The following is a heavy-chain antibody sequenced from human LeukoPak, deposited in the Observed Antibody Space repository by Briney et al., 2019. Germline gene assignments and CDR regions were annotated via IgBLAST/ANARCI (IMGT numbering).Heavy chain of an antibody. D-gene: IGHD3-10*01. J-gene: IGHJ4*02. CDR2: IRYDGSNK. V-gene: IGHV3-30*02. Sequence: GGSLRLSCAASGFTFSSYGMHWVRQAPGKGLEWVAFIRYDGSNKYYADSVKGRFTISRDNSKNTLYLQMNSLRAEDTAVYYCAKSSLLWFGESKASFDYWGQGTLVTVSS. CDR1: GFTFSSYG. CDR3: AKSSLLWFGESKASFDY.